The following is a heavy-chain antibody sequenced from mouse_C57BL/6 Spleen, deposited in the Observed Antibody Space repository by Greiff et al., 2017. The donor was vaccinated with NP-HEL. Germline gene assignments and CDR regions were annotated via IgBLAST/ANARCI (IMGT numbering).Heavy chain of an antibody. CDR3: ARDYYGSYYYAMDY. D-gene: IGHD1-1*01. Sequence: QVQLQQSGAELVRPGSSVKLSCKASGYTFTSYWMDWVKQRPGQGLEWIGNIYPSDSETHYNQKFKDKATLTVDKSSSTAYMQLSSLTSEDSAVYYCARDYYGSYYYAMDYWGQGTSVTVSS. V-gene: IGHV1-61*01. J-gene: IGHJ4*01. CDR2: IYPSDSET. CDR1: GYTFTSYW.